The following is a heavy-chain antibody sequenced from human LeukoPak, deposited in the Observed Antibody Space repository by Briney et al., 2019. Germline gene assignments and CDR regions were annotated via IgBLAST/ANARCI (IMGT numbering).Heavy chain of an antibody. CDR2: ISTSGDRT. CDR3: ARSAVGTSCCTAVDY. Sequence: GGSLRLSCAASGFTFSTYAMTWVRHAPGKGLEWASGISTSGDRTYYADSVKGRFTISRDNSKNTLYLQMNSLRAEDTAEYYCARSAVGTSCCTAVDYWGQGTLVTASS. J-gene: IGHJ4*02. V-gene: IGHV3-23*01. D-gene: IGHD1-26*01. CDR1: GFTFSTYA.